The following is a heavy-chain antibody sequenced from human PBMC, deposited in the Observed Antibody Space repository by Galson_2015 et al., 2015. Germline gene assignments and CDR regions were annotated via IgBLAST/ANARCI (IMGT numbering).Heavy chain of an antibody. J-gene: IGHJ4*02. CDR1: GFSVSSNY. Sequence: SLRLSCAASGFSVSSNYMSWVRQAPGKGLEWVSVIYTGGTTHYADSVNGRFTISRDNSNNTLYLQMNSLRAEDTAVYYCARDIRGYIYGFLGEYGLDVWGQGTLVTVSS. CDR2: IYTGGTT. D-gene: IGHD5-18*01. CDR3: ARDIRGYIYGFLGEYGLDV. V-gene: IGHV3-53*01.